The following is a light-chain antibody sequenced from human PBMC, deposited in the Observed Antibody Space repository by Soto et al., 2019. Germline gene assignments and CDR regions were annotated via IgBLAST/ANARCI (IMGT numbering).Light chain of an antibody. Sequence: AIRMTQSPSSLSPSTGDRATITCRASQGISSYLAWYQQKPGKAPKLLIYAASTLQSGVPSRFSGSGSGTDFTLTISSLQSEDFAVYFCQQYYDWPTFGQGTKVDIK. CDR2: AAS. V-gene: IGKV1-8*01. CDR3: QQYYDWPT. CDR1: QGISSY. J-gene: IGKJ1*01.